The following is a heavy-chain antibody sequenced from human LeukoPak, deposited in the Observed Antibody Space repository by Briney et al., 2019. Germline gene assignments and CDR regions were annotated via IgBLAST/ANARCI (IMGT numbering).Heavy chain of an antibody. V-gene: IGHV4-34*01. CDR1: GGSFSGYY. CDR3: ARLCGNYQNYFDY. CDR2: MYYRGNT. J-gene: IGHJ4*02. D-gene: IGHD1-26*01. Sequence: SETLSLTCAVYGGSFSGYYWGWIRQPPGKGLEWVGHMYYRGNTFYNPSLKSRVTISVDTSKNQFSLKLRSVTAADTAVYYCARLCGNYQNYFDYWGQGTLVTVSS.